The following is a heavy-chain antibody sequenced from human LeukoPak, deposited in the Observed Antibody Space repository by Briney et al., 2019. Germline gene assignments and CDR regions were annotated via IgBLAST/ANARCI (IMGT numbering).Heavy chain of an antibody. Sequence: GGSLRLSCSASGFTFSSYSMNWVRQAPGKGLEWVSSISSSNSYIYYADSVKGRFTISRDNAKNSLYLQMNSLRAEDTAVYYCARSIAAADSWYFDLWGRGTLVTVSS. CDR1: GFTFSSYS. CDR3: ARSIAAADSWYFDL. J-gene: IGHJ2*01. V-gene: IGHV3-21*04. D-gene: IGHD6-13*01. CDR2: ISSSNSYI.